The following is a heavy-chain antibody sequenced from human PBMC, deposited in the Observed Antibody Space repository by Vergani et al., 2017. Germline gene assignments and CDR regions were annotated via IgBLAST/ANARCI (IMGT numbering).Heavy chain of an antibody. CDR2: VDPDDGET. V-gene: IGHV1-69-2*01. Sequence: EVQLVQSGAEVKKPGATMKISCKVSGYTFTDHYMHWVKQAPGKGLEWMGLVDPDDGETIYEEKFKGRVTIAADTSTDTAHLELSSLRSEDTAVYYCATPQTVTTGGMEVWGQGTTVIVSS. CDR3: ATPQTVTTGGMEV. CDR1: GYTFTDHY. J-gene: IGHJ6*02. D-gene: IGHD4-17*01.